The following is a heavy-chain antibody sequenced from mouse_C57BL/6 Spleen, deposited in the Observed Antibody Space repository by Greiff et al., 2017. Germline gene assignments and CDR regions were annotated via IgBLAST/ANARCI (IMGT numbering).Heavy chain of an antibody. J-gene: IGHJ2*01. D-gene: IGHD1-1*01. CDR1: GYTFTSYW. CDR2: IDPSDSYT. Sequence: QVQLKQPGAELVMPGASVKLSCKASGYTFTSYWMHWVKQRPGQGLEWIGEIDPSDSYTNYNQKFKGKSTLTVDKSSSTAYMQLSSLTSEDSAVYYCARSGGSSPDYWGQGTTLTVSS. V-gene: IGHV1-69*01. CDR3: ARSGGSSPDY.